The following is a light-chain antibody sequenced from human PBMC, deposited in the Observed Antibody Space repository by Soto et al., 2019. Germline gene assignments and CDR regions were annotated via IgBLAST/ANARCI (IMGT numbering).Light chain of an antibody. CDR3: SSHTSSSIWV. V-gene: IGLV2-14*03. J-gene: IGLJ3*02. CDR2: EVS. CDR1: SSDVGDYNF. Sequence: QSALTQPASVSGSPGQSITISCTGTSSDVGDYNFVSWYQQLPGKAPKLMIYEVSHRPSGVSNRVSGSKSGNTASLTISGLLAEDEAHYYCSSHTSSSIWVFGGGTKVTVL.